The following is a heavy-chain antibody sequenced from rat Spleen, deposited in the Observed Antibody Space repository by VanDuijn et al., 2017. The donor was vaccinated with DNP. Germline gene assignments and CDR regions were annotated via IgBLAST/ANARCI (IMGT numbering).Heavy chain of an antibody. CDR2: INTDGGST. Sequence: EVQLMESGGGLVQPGRSLKLSCAASGFTFSDYYMAWVRQAPTKGLEWVATINTDGGSTYYPDSVKGRFTISRDNAENTVYLQMNSLRSEDTATYYCARNYYFDYWGQGVMVTVSS. V-gene: IGHV5-25*01. J-gene: IGHJ2*01. CDR1: GFTFSDYY. CDR3: ARNYYFDY.